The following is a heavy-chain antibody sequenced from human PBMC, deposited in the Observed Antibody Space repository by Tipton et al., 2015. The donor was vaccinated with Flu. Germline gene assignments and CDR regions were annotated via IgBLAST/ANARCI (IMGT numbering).Heavy chain of an antibody. CDR3: ARSIVGSITEPYYLDY. J-gene: IGHJ4*02. D-gene: IGHD1-26*01. Sequence: TLSLTCIVSGGSISTDYWSWIRQPPGKGLEWIGYMYNSGSTNYNPSLKSRVTISVDTSKNQFSLRQTSVTAADTAVYYCARSIVGSITEPYYLDYWGQGTLVTVSS. CDR2: MYNSGST. CDR1: GGSISTDY. V-gene: IGHV4-59*01.